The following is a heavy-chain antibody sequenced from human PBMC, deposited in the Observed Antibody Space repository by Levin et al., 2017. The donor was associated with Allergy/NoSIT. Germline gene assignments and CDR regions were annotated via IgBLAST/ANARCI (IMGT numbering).Heavy chain of an antibody. V-gene: IGHV3-74*01. D-gene: IGHD2-15*01. CDR3: ARHRGTAHYYYMDV. CDR2: INTDGSST. CDR1: GFTFSTYW. J-gene: IGHJ6*03. Sequence: HPGGSLRLSCAASGFTFSTYWMHWVRQAPGKGLVWVSRINTDGSSTRYADSVKGRFTISRDNAKNTLYLQMNSLRAEDTAVYYCARHRGTAHYYYMDVWGKGTTVTVSS.